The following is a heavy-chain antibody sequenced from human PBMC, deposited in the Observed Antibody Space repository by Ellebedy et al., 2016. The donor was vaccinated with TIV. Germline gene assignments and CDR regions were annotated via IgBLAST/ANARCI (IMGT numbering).Heavy chain of an antibody. V-gene: IGHV3-74*01. D-gene: IGHD1-26*01. Sequence: GESLKISXAASGFTFSSYWMHWVRQAPGKGLVWVSRINSDGSSTSYADSVKGRFTISRDNAKNTLYLQMNSLRAEDTAVYYCAKKYQVGVTYFDYWGQGTLVTVSS. CDR3: AKKYQVGVTYFDY. CDR1: GFTFSSYW. CDR2: INSDGSST. J-gene: IGHJ4*02.